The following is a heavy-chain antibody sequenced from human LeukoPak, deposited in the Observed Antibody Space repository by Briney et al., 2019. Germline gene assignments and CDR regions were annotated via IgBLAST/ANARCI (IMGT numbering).Heavy chain of an antibody. CDR2: ISSSSSYI. J-gene: IGHJ4*02. CDR1: GFTFSSYN. V-gene: IGHV3-21*01. CDR3: ARGVVAGTFDY. D-gene: IGHD6-19*01. Sequence: PGGSLRLSCAAPGFTFSSYNMNWVRQAPGKGLEWVSSISSSSSYIYYADSVKGRFTISRDNAKNSLYLQMNSLGAEDTAVYYCARGVVAGTFDYWGQGTLVTVSS.